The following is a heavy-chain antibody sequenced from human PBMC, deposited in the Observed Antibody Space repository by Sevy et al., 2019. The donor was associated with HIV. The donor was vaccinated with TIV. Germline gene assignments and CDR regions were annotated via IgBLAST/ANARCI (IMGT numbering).Heavy chain of an antibody. CDR3: SRGAFGSSAGIHYYGLDV. Sequence: GGSLRLSCTASGIAFGDYAMTWIRQVPGKGLEWVGFIRTKPYGGTADYAASEKGRFTISRDDSKSIAYLQMSNLKTEDTAVYYCSRGAFGSSAGIHYYGLDVWGQGTTVTVSS. CDR2: IRTKPYGGTA. J-gene: IGHJ6*02. D-gene: IGHD6-6*01. V-gene: IGHV3-49*03. CDR1: GIAFGDYA.